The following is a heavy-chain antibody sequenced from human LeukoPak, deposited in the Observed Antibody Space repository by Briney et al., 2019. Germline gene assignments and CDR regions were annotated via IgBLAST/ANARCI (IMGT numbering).Heavy chain of an antibody. CDR3: ARLSPYYYDSSGYSDAFDI. V-gene: IGHV4-59*08. Sequence: NPSETLSLTCTVSGGSISSYYWSWIRQPPGKGLEWIGYTYYSGSTNYNPSLKSRVTVSVDTSKNQFSLKLSSVTAADTAVYYCARLSPYYYDSSGYSDAFDIWGQGTMVTVSS. CDR1: GGSISSYY. CDR2: TYYSGST. J-gene: IGHJ3*02. D-gene: IGHD3-22*01.